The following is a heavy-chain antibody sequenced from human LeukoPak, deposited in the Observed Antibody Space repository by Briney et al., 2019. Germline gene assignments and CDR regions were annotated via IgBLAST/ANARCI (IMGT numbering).Heavy chain of an antibody. Sequence: SETLSLTCTVSGGSINSYYWSWIRQPAGKGLEWIGRIYTSGSTNYNPSLKSRVTMSVDTSKNQFSLKLSSVTAADTAVYYCARGGTYCTNGVCYANWFDPWGQGTLVTVSS. CDR2: IYTSGST. CDR1: GGSINSYY. V-gene: IGHV4-4*07. D-gene: IGHD2-8*01. CDR3: ARGGTYCTNGVCYANWFDP. J-gene: IGHJ5*02.